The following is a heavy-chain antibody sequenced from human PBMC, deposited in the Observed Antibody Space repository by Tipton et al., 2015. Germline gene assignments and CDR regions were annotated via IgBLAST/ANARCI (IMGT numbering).Heavy chain of an antibody. V-gene: IGHV4-31*03. CDR1: GGSINSDGYY. CDR3: ARMVSVFGVVDNWFDP. J-gene: IGHJ5*02. D-gene: IGHD3-3*01. Sequence: TLSLTCTVSGGSINSDGYYWSWIRQHPGKGLEWIGYIYYSGSTYCNPSLKTRLTISVDTSKNQFSLKLNSVTAADTALYYCARMVSVFGVVDNWFDPWGQGILVTVSS. CDR2: IYYSGST.